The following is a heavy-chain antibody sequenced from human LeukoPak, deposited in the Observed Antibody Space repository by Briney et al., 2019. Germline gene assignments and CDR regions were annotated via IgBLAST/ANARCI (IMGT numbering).Heavy chain of an antibody. CDR2: IYYSGST. CDR1: GGSISSSSYY. Sequence: SSETLSLTCTVSGGSISSSSYYWGWIRQPPGKGLEWIGSIYYSGSTYYNPSLKSRVTISVDTSKNQFSLKLSSVTAADTAVYYCARVGGYVVEYYFDYWGQGTLVTVSS. D-gene: IGHD5-12*01. J-gene: IGHJ4*02. CDR3: ARVGGYVVEYYFDY. V-gene: IGHV4-39*07.